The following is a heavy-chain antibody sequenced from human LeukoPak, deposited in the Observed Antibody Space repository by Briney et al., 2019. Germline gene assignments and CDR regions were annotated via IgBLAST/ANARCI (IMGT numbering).Heavy chain of an antibody. J-gene: IGHJ4*02. Sequence: SETLSLTCTLSGGSITSYYWSWIRQPAGKGLEWVGRIYTSGSTNYNPSLKSRVTMSVDTSKNQFSLKLSSVTAADTAVYYCARDQYYYDSSGYRFDYWGQGTLVTVSS. D-gene: IGHD3-22*01. CDR3: ARDQYYYDSSGYRFDY. CDR2: IYTSGST. V-gene: IGHV4-4*07. CDR1: GGSITSYY.